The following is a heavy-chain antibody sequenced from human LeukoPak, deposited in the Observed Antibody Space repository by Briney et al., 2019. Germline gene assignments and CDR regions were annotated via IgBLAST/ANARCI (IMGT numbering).Heavy chain of an antibody. CDR1: GVSISSGSYY. V-gene: IGHV4-61*02. J-gene: IGHJ5*02. Sequence: KPSQTLSLTGTGSGVSISSGSYYWSWIRQPAGKGLEWIGRIYTSGSTNYNPSLKSRVTISADSSKNQFSLKLSSVTAADTAVYYCAKNGQSGFSFDPWGQGTLVTVSS. CDR3: AKNGQSGFSFDP. CDR2: IYTSGST. D-gene: IGHD1-26*01.